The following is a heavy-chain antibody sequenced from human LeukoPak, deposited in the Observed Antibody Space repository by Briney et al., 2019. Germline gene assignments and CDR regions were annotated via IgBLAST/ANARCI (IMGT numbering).Heavy chain of an antibody. D-gene: IGHD1-26*01. CDR3: ARAGEGLLAYSFDI. V-gene: IGHV3-74*01. CDR2: INSDGSGT. Sequence: GGSLSLSCAASGFTFSSNWMHWVRQGPAKGLVWVSRINSDGSGTSYADSVKGRFTISRDNAKNTLYLQMNSLRAEDTAVYYCARAGEGLLAYSFDIWGQGTMVTVSS. CDR1: GFTFSSNW. J-gene: IGHJ3*02.